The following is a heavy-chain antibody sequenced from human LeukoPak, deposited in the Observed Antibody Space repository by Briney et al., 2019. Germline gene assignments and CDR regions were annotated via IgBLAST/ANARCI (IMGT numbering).Heavy chain of an antibody. J-gene: IGHJ6*04. CDR2: ISYDGSNK. D-gene: IGHD2-2*01. V-gene: IGHV3-30*18. CDR3: AKGKVPAATYYYYYYSMDV. Sequence: GGSLRLSCAASGFTFSSYGMHWVRQAPGKGLEWVAVISYDGSNKYYADSVKGRFTISRDNSKNTLYLQMNSLRAEDTAVYYCAKGKVPAATYYYYYYSMDVWGKGTTVTVSS. CDR1: GFTFSSYG.